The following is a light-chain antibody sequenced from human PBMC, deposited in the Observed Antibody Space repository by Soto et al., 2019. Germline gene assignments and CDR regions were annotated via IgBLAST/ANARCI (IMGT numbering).Light chain of an antibody. CDR2: EVS. CDR3: SSFSSTNTVAWV. CDR1: SSDVGGYDY. Sequence: QSVLTQPASVSGSPGQSITISCTGTSSDVGGYDYVSWYQQCPGKAPKLLIYEVSNRPSGVSNRFSGSKSGNTASLTISGLQAEDEADYYCSSFSSTNTVAWVFGGGTKLTVL. V-gene: IGLV2-14*01. J-gene: IGLJ2*01.